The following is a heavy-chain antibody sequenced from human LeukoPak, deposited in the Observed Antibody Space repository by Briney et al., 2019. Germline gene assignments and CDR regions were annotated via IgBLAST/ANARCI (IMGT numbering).Heavy chain of an antibody. D-gene: IGHD2-15*01. Sequence: GGSLRLSCAASGFTFSSYWMHWVRQAPGKGLVWVSRINSDGSSTSYADSVKGRFTISRDNSKNTVYLQMNSLKTEDTAVYYCARVIGWSLFDCWGQGTLVTVSS. CDR3: ARVIGWSLFDC. CDR1: GFTFSSYW. J-gene: IGHJ4*02. CDR2: INSDGSST. V-gene: IGHV3-74*01.